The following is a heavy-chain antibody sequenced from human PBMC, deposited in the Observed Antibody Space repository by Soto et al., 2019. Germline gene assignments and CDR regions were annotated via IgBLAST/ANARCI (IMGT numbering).Heavy chain of an antibody. J-gene: IGHJ5*02. D-gene: IGHD3-22*01. V-gene: IGHV3-30*18. CDR1: GFTFSSYG. Sequence: QVQLVESGGGVVQPGRSLRLSCAASGFTFSSYGMHWVRQAPGKGLEWVAVISYDGSNKYYADSVKGRFTISRDNSKNTLYLQMNGLRAEDTAVYYCAKGLHDSSGYYYDQTNWFDPWGQGTLVTVSS. CDR3: AKGLHDSSGYYYDQTNWFDP. CDR2: ISYDGSNK.